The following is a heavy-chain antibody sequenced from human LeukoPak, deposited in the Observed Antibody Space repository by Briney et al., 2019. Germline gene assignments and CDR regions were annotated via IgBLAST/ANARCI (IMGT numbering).Heavy chain of an antibody. J-gene: IGHJ3*02. CDR3: AREDIVVVVAAVHTHDAFDI. CDR1: GGSISSYY. Sequence: SETLSLTCTVSGGSISSYYWSWIRQPAGKGLEWIGRIYTSGSTNYNPSLKSRVTISVDTSKNQFSLKLSSVTAADTAVYYCAREDIVVVVAAVHTHDAFDIWGQGTMVTVSS. D-gene: IGHD2-15*01. V-gene: IGHV4-4*07. CDR2: IYTSGST.